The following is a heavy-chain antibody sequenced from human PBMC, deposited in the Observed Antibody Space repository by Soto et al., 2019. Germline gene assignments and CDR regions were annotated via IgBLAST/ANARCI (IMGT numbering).Heavy chain of an antibody. CDR2: ISYDGSNK. J-gene: IGHJ6*02. CDR3: ARGLDYGSGRRYGMDV. Sequence: PGGPLILSCASSGFPFSSYGMHWVRPAPGKGLEWVAVISYDGSNKYYADSVKGRFTISRDNSKNTLYLQMNSLRAEDTAVYYCARGLDYGSGRRYGMDVWGQGTTVNVS. D-gene: IGHD3-10*01. V-gene: IGHV3-30*03. CDR1: GFPFSSYG.